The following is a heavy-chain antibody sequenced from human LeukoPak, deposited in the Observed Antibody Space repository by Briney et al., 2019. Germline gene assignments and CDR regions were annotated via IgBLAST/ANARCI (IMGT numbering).Heavy chain of an antibody. CDR2: ISYDGSNK. CDR3: AREVEDSSSSLDY. V-gene: IGHV3-30*03. D-gene: IGHD6-6*01. J-gene: IGHJ4*02. CDR1: GFTFSSYG. Sequence: PGGSLRLSCAASGFTFSSYGMHWVRQAPGKGLEWVAVISYDGSNKYYADSVKGRFTISRDNSKNTLYLQMNSLRAEDTAVYYCAREVEDSSSSLDYWGQGTLVTVSS.